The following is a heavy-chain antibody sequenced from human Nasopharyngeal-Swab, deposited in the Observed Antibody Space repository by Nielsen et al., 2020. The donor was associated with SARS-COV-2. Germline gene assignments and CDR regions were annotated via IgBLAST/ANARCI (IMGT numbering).Heavy chain of an antibody. D-gene: IGHD3-10*01. CDR3: AKDKYGSVSHETGMDV. V-gene: IGHV3-30*18. Sequence: WIRQPPGKGLECVALISDDGTRKYYGDSVKGRFTLSRDNSKNTLYLEMKSLTAEDTALYYCAKDKYGSVSHETGMDVWGRGTTVTVSS. J-gene: IGHJ6*02. CDR2: ISDDGTRK.